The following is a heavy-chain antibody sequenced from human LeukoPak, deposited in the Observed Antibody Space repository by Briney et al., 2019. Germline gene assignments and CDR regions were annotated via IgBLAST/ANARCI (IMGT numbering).Heavy chain of an antibody. CDR3: ARSVAGFDY. V-gene: IGHV4-38-2*01. CDR1: GYSISCGYY. J-gene: IGHJ4*02. D-gene: IGHD6-19*01. Sequence: SETLSLTCAVSGYSISCGYYWGWIRQPPGKGLEWIGSIYHSGSTYYNPSLKSRVTISVDTSKSQFSLKLSSVTAADTAVYYCARSVAGFDYWGQGTLVTVSS. CDR2: IYHSGST.